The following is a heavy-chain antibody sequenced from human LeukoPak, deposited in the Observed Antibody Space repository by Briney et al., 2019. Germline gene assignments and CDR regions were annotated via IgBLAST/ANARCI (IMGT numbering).Heavy chain of an antibody. V-gene: IGHV3-33*01. CDR3: AREVGYCSSTSCPYYYYGMDV. D-gene: IGHD2-2*01. J-gene: IGHJ6*02. CDR2: IWYDGSNK. Sequence: GGSLRLSCAASGFTFSSYGVHWVRQAPGKGLEWVAVIWYDGSNKYYADSVKGRFTISRDNSKNTLYLQMNSLRAEDTAVYYCAREVGYCSSTSCPYYYYGMDVWGQGTTVTVSS. CDR1: GFTFSSYG.